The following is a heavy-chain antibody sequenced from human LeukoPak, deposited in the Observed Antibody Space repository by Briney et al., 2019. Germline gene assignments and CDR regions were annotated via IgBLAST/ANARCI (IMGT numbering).Heavy chain of an antibody. D-gene: IGHD4-17*01. CDR2: INSDGSST. Sequence: PGGSLRLSCAASGFTFSSYWMHWVRQAPGKGLVWVSRINSDGSSTSYADSVKGRFTISRDNAKNTLYLQMNSLRAEDTAVYYCARETISYGDLYFDYWGQGTLVTVSS. J-gene: IGHJ4*02. CDR1: GFTFSSYW. CDR3: ARETISYGDLYFDY. V-gene: IGHV3-74*01.